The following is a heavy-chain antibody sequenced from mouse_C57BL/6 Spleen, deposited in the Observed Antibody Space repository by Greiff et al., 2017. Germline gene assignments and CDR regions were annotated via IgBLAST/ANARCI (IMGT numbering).Heavy chain of an antibody. CDR1: GYTFTGYW. D-gene: IGHD1-1*01. CDR2: ILPGSGNS. J-gene: IGHJ2*01. Sequence: QVQLKESGAELMKPGASVKLSCKATGYTFTGYWIEWVKQRPGHGLEWIGEILPGSGNSNYNEKFKGKATFTADTSSNTAYMQLSSLTTEDSAIYYCARSPATVVFDYWGQGTTLTVSS. V-gene: IGHV1-9*01. CDR3: ARSPATVVFDY.